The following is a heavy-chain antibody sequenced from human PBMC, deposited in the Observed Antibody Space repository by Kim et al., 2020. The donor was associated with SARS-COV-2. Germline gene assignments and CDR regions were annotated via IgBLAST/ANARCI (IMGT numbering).Heavy chain of an antibody. D-gene: IGHD6-13*01. J-gene: IGHJ4*02. CDR3: ARGAYSSSWYAHDY. Sequence: AQKCQGRVTMTRDTSTSTVYMELSSLRSEDTAVYYCARGAYSSSWYAHDYWGQGTLVTVSS. V-gene: IGHV1-46*01.